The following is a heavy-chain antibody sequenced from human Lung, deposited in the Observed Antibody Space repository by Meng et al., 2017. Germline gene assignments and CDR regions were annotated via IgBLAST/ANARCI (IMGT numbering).Heavy chain of an antibody. CDR2: IVSDGGIT. J-gene: IGHJ4*02. Sequence: VKRGWPGGGLVPRVGSCILSCGASGVNLGDYILHWARQSPGKGREWISRIVSDGGITTYADSVKGRFTVSRDNAKNTLYLQMNSLGADDTAVSYCARDLAWVLFDYWGQGALVTVSS. V-gene: IGHV3-74*01. D-gene: IGHD3-3*01. CDR3: ARDLAWVLFDY. CDR1: GVNLGDYI.